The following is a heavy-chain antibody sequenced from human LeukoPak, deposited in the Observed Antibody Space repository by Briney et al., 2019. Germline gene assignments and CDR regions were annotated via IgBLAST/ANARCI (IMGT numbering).Heavy chain of an antibody. CDR3: AKDRGGYAQYNWFDP. V-gene: IGHV3-30*18. D-gene: IGHD5-12*01. CDR2: ISYDGSNK. CDR1: GFTFSSYG. Sequence: GVSLRLSCAASGFTFSSYGMHWVRQAPGKGLEWVAVISYDGSNKYYANSVKGRFTISRDNSKNTLYLQMNSLRAEDTAVYYCAKDRGGYAQYNWFDPWGQGTLVTVFS. J-gene: IGHJ5*02.